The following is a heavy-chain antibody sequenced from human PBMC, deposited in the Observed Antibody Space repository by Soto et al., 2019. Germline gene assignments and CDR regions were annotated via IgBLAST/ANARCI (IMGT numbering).Heavy chain of an antibody. Sequence: PGESLKISCKGSGYTFTSYWIGWVRQMPGQGLEWMGFIYPGDSDTRYSPSFQGQVTISADKSIGTAYLQWSSLKASDTAIYYCVRLRGCSNGVCYRFDYWGQGILVTVSS. CDR3: VRLRGCSNGVCYRFDY. CDR2: IYPGDSDT. V-gene: IGHV5-51*01. D-gene: IGHD2-8*01. J-gene: IGHJ4*02. CDR1: GYTFTSYW.